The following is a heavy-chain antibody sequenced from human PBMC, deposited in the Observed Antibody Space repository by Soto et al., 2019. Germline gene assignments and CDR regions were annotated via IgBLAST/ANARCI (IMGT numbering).Heavy chain of an antibody. CDR1: GDSISSGAYF. D-gene: IGHD2-15*01. Sequence: QVQLQESGPGLVQPSQTLSLTCSVSGDSISSGAYFWSWIRHLPGKGLEWLGSISHSGNTFLRPSLRNDLSSSGDTGQYRFSLIWTLLSFADPAVFFGARGHGNAALFPFPPRSPPWARGPQAPFPS. CDR3: ARGHGNAALFPFPPRSPP. V-gene: IGHV4-31*01. J-gene: IGHJ5*02. CDR2: ISHSGNT.